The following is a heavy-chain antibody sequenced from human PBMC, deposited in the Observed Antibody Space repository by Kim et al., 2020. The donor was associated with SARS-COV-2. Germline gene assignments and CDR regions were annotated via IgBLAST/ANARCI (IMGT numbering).Heavy chain of an antibody. D-gene: IGHD6-13*01. V-gene: IGHV3-23*01. J-gene: IGHJ5*02. CDR2: ITGSGAWT. Sequence: GGSLRLSCAASGFSFSTYAMNWVRQAPGKGLEWVSTITGSGAWTDYADSVKGRFTISRDNSKNTLYLQMNSLRAEDTALYYCAKDPIAGDKLVWFDPWGQGTLVTGSS. CDR3: AKDPIAGDKLVWFDP. CDR1: GFSFSTYA.